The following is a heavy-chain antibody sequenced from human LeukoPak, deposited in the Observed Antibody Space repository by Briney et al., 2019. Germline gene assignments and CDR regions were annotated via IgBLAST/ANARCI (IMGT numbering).Heavy chain of an antibody. J-gene: IGHJ4*02. CDR3: AKDLHQEGFDY. CDR2: INSDGSST. Sequence: GGSLRLSCAASGFTFSSYWMHWVRQAPGKGLVWVSRINSDGSSTRYADSVRGRFSISRDNAKNTLYLQMNSLRAEDTAVYYCAKDLHQEGFDYWGQGTLVTVSS. CDR1: GFTFSSYW. V-gene: IGHV3-74*01. D-gene: IGHD2-2*01.